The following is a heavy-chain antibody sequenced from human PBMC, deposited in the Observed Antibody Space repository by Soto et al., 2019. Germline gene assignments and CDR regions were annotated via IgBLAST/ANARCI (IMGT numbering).Heavy chain of an antibody. Sequence: GASVKVSCKASGYTFTSYGISWVRQAPGQGLELMGWISAYNGNTNYAQKLQGRVTMTTDTSTSTAYMELRSLRSDDTAVYYCARDPGIQLWAYYYYYGMDVWGQGTTVTVYS. J-gene: IGHJ6*02. CDR2: ISAYNGNT. CDR1: GYTFTSYG. D-gene: IGHD5-18*01. CDR3: ARDPGIQLWAYYYYYGMDV. V-gene: IGHV1-18*01.